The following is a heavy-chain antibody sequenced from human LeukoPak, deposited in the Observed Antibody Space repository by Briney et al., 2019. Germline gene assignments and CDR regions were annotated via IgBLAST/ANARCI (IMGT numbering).Heavy chain of an antibody. CDR2: INPDGGGS. CDR1: GFTFSNYA. D-gene: IGHD2-15*01. CDR3: ARSGVATCHY. V-gene: IGHV3-23*01. Sequence: GRSLRLSCPASGFTFSNYAMSWVRQAPGKGLEWVSSINPDGGGSFFTDSVKGRLTISRDDSRSVVYLQMNSLSAEDTAVYYCARSGVATCHYWGQGILVTVSS. J-gene: IGHJ4*02.